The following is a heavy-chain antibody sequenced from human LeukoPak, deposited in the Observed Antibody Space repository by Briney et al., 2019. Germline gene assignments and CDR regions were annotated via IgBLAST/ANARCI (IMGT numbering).Heavy chain of an antibody. V-gene: IGHV3-48*04. D-gene: IGHD1-1*01. Sequence: GGSLRLSCAASGFTFSSYSMNWVRQAPGKGLEWVSYISSSSSTIYYADSVKGRFTISRDNAKNSLYLQMNSLRAEDTALYYCAKGNGPLAPPKYFDYWGQGTLVTVSS. CDR2: ISSSSSTI. J-gene: IGHJ4*02. CDR3: AKGNGPLAPPKYFDY. CDR1: GFTFSSYS.